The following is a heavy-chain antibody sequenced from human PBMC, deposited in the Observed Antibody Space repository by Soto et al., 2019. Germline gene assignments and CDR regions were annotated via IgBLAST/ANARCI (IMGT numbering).Heavy chain of an antibody. J-gene: IGHJ5*02. CDR3: AETGITDL. V-gene: IGHV3-23*01. D-gene: IGHD1-7*01. Sequence: GSLRLSCAASGFTLSSHAMSWVRQAPGKGLEWVSSISGSGDRTYYADSMKGRFTVSRDNSKNTLYLQMNSLRAEDTAVYYCAETGITDLWGQGTLVTVSS. CDR1: GFTLSSHA. CDR2: ISGSGDRT.